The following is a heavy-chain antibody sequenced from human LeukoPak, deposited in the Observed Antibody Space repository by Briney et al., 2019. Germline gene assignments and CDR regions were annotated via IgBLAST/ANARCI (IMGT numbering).Heavy chain of an antibody. CDR1: GFTFSSYA. CDR3: ARAYNSGWSLPFDP. D-gene: IGHD6-19*01. V-gene: IGHV3-30-3*01. CDR2: ISYDGSNK. Sequence: PGGSLRLSCAASGFTFSSYAMHWVRQAPGKGLEWVAVISYDGSNKYYADSVKGRFTISRGNSKNTLYLQMNSLRVDDTAVYYCARAYNSGWSLPFDPWGQGTLVTVSS. J-gene: IGHJ5*02.